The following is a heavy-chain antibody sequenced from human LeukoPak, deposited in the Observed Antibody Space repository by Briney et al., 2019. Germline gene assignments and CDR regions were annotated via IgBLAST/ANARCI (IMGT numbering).Heavy chain of an antibody. D-gene: IGHD2-8*02. CDR2: IYYSGST. CDR3: ARDTGYSSGRVCYLNAFDI. J-gene: IGHJ3*02. CDR1: GASISSYY. Sequence: SETLSLTCTVSGASISSYYWSWIRRPPGKGLEYIGYIYYSGSTNYNPSLKSRVTISVDTSKKQFSLKLSSVTAADTAVYYCARDTGYSSGRVCYLNAFDIWGQGIMVTVSS. V-gene: IGHV4-59*01.